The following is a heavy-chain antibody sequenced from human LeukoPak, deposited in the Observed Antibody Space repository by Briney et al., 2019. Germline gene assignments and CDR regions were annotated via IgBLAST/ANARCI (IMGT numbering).Heavy chain of an antibody. Sequence: ETLSLTCTVSGDSITTNYWSWIRQPPGKGLEWIGHISYGGTTDYSPSLKSRVTISLDTSKNQFSLKLSSVTTADTAVYYCARGQRTSGSITGTTFRFDPWGQGTLVTVSS. V-gene: IGHV4-59*01. CDR2: ISYGGTT. D-gene: IGHD1-7*01. CDR1: GDSITTNY. J-gene: IGHJ5*02. CDR3: ARGQRTSGSITGTTFRFDP.